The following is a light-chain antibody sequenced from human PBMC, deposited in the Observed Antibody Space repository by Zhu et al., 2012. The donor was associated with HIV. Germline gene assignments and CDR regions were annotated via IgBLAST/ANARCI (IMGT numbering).Light chain of an antibody. CDR2: DTS. CDR1: ESVSRY. J-gene: IGKJ3*01. V-gene: IGKV1-9*01. Sequence: DVQSTQSPAFLSASVGDRVTITCRASESVSRYLAWYQQKPGKAPKLLIYDTSILQSGVPSTFSGSGSGTEFTLTISSLQPEDFATYYCQQLNSYPLFTFGPGAKVDIK. CDR3: QQLNSYPLFT.